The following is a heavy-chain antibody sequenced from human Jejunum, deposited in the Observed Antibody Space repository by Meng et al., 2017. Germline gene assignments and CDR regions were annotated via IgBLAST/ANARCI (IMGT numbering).Heavy chain of an antibody. Sequence: SETLSLTCTVSGASISTNSFYWGWIRQPPGKGLEWIGSIYYSGTTYYYPSLKSRVTISVDTSNNQFSLKLSSVTAADTAIYYCAKEYYSAYDFWGQG. J-gene: IGHJ4*02. D-gene: IGHD2-15*01. CDR3: AKEYYSAYDF. V-gene: IGHV4-39*07. CDR2: IYYSGTT. CDR1: GASISTNSFY.